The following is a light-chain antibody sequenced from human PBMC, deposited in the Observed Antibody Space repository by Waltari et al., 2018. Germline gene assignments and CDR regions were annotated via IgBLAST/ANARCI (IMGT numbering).Light chain of an antibody. CDR3: SSYTSISTGI. V-gene: IGLV2-14*01. CDR1: SSDVGGYNF. J-gene: IGLJ2*01. Sequence: QSALTQPASVSGSPGQSITISCTGTSSDVGGYNFVSWYQQHPGKVPKLIIYEVNNRPSGVSNRVSGSKSGNTASLTISGLQAEDEADYYCSSYTSISTGIFGGGTKLTVL. CDR2: EVN.